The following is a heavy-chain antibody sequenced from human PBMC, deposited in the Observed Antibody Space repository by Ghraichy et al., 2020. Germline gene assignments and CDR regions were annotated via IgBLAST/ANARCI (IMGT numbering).Heavy chain of an antibody. J-gene: IGHJ4*02. CDR3: AKDHGDYEGGFDY. V-gene: IGHV3-9*01. Sequence: GGSLRLSCAASGFIFDDYAMHWVRQAPGKGLEWVSGISWNSGSIGYADSVKGRFTISRDNAKNFLYLQMNSLRAEDTALYYCAKDHGDYEGGFDYWGQGSLVTVSS. CDR2: ISWNSGSI. CDR1: GFIFDDYA. D-gene: IGHD4-17*01.